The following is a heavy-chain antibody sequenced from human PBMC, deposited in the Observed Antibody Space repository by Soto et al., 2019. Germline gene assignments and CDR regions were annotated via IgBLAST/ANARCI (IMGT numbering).Heavy chain of an antibody. CDR3: AADIRHCSGGSCYN. J-gene: IGHJ4*02. Sequence: ASVKVSCKASGFTFPSSAMQWVRQARGQRLEWIGWIVVGSGNTNYAQKFQERVTITRDMSTSTAYMELSSLRSEDTAVYYCAADIRHCSGGSCYNCGQGTLVTVS. CDR2: IVVGSGNT. CDR1: GFTFPSSA. D-gene: IGHD2-15*01. V-gene: IGHV1-58*02.